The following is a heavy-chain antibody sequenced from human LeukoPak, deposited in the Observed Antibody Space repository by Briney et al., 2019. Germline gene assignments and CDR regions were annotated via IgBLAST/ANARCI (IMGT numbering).Heavy chain of an antibody. D-gene: IGHD6-19*01. Sequence: PSETLSLTCAVSGYSISSGYYWGWIRQPPGKGLGWIGSIYHSGSTYYNPSLKSRVTISVDTSKNQFSLKLSSVTAADTAVYYCARRDSSGCNDYWGQGTLVTVSS. CDR1: GYSISSGYY. CDR2: IYHSGST. V-gene: IGHV4-38-2*01. J-gene: IGHJ4*02. CDR3: ARRDSSGCNDY.